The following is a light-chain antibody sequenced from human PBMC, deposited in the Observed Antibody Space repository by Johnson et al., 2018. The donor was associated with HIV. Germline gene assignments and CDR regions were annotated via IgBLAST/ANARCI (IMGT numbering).Light chain of an antibody. CDR3: GTWDSSLNV. J-gene: IGLJ1*01. Sequence: QSVLTQPPSVSAAPGQKVTISCSGSSSNIGRNYVSWYQQLPGTAPKLLIFDNNKRPSGIPDRFSGSKSGTSATLGITGLQTGDEADYYCGTWDSSLNVFGTGPKVTVL. CDR1: SSNIGRNY. CDR2: DNN. V-gene: IGLV1-51*01.